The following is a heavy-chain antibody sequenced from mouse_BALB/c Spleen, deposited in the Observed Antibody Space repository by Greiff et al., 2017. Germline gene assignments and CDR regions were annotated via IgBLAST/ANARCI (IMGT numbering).Heavy chain of an antibody. CDR2: IYPGDGDT. J-gene: IGHJ4*01. CDR3: AKSYAMDY. V-gene: IGHV1-82*01. CDR1: GYAFSSSW. Sequence: VQLQQSGPELVKPGASVKISCKASGYAFSSSWMNWVKQRPGQGLEWIGRIYPGDGDTNYNGKFKGKATLTADKSSSTAYMQLSSLTSVDSAVYFCAKSYAMDYWGQGTSVTVSS.